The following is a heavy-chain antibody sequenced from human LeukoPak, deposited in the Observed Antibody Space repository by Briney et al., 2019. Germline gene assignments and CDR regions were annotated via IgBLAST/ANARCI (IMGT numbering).Heavy chain of an antibody. V-gene: IGHV3-7*01. J-gene: IGHJ6*03. CDR3: TKDRQGPNQYHMDV. Sequence: GGSLRLSCAASGFTFSSLWMSWVRQAPGRGPEWVANINQDGGTTYYVASVKGRFTISKDNAKNSLSLQMSSLRAEDTAVYYCTKDRQGPNQYHMDVWGKGTTVTVSS. CDR2: INQDGGTT. CDR1: GFTFSSLW.